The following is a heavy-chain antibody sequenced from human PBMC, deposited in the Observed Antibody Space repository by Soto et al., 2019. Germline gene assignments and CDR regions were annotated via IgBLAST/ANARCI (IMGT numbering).Heavy chain of an antibody. D-gene: IGHD3-22*01. CDR3: AISHSDSSGYYVVAYFDY. CDR2: MYNSGST. V-gene: IGHV4-59*01. J-gene: IGHJ4*02. CDR1: GGSISSYY. Sequence: SETLSLTCTVSGGSISSYYWSWIRQPPGKGLEWIGYMYNSGSTNYNPSLKSRVTISVDTSKNQFSLKLSSVTAADTAVYYCAISHSDSSGYYVVAYFDYWCQGTLVTVSS.